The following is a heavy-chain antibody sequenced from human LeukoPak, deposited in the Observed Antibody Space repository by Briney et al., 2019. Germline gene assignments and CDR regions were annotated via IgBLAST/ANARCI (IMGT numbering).Heavy chain of an antibody. J-gene: IGHJ4*02. D-gene: IGHD5-12*01. CDR3: ANSATSGHDYFDY. CDR2: ISGNGDIT. Sequence: GGSLRLSCAASRFTFNTYAVNWVRQAPGKGLEWVSAISGNGDITYYADSVRGRFTISRDNSKNTLYLQMNSLRAEDTAVYYCANSATSGHDYFDYWGQGTLVTVSS. V-gene: IGHV3-23*01. CDR1: RFTFNTYA.